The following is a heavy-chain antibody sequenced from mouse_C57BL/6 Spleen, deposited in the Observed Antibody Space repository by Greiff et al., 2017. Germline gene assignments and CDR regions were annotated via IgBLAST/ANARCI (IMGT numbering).Heavy chain of an antibody. CDR2: INPNNGGT. CDR3: ARGDFGCAD. CDR1: GYTFTDYN. J-gene: IGHJ3*01. Sequence: EVKLMESGPELVKPGASVKIPCKASGYTFTDYNMDWVKLSHGKSLEWIGDINPNNGGTIYNQKFKGKATLTVDKSSSTAYMELRSLTSEDTAVYYCARGDFGCADWGQGTLVTVSA. V-gene: IGHV1-18*01.